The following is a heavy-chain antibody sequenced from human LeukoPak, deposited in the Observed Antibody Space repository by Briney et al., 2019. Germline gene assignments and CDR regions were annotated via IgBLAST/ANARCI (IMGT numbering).Heavy chain of an antibody. V-gene: IGHV4-39*07. CDR3: ARDPVVVVPVSWPLGYYYYGMDV. J-gene: IGHJ6*02. D-gene: IGHD2-2*01. Sequence: PSETLSLTCTVSGGSISSSSYYWGWIRQPPGKGLEWIGSIYYSGSTYYNPSLKSRVTISVDTSKNQFSLKLSSVTAADTAVYYCARDPVVVVPVSWPLGYYYYGMDVWGQGTTVTVSS. CDR2: IYYSGST. CDR1: GGSISSSSYY.